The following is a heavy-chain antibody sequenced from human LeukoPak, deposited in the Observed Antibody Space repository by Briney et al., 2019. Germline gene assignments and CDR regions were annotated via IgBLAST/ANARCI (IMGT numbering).Heavy chain of an antibody. CDR2: IIPIFGTA. Sequence: GSSVKVSCKASGGTFSSYAISWVRQAPGQGLEWMGGIIPIFGTANYAQKFQGRVTITADESTSTAYMELSSLRSEDTAVYCCARVYGVLGYDFWSGYPPGYWGQGTLVTVSS. D-gene: IGHD3-3*01. CDR3: ARVYGVLGYDFWSGYPPGY. J-gene: IGHJ4*02. CDR1: GGTFSSYA. V-gene: IGHV1-69*01.